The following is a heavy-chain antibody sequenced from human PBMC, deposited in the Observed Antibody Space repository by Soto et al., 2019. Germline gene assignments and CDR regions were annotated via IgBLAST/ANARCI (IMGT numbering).Heavy chain of an antibody. J-gene: IGHJ6*02. CDR1: GLTFNTSG. V-gene: IGHV3-30*03. CDR2: ISYDGATQ. Sequence: QVQLVESGGGVVQPGASLRLSCEVSGLTFNTSGMHWVRQAPGKGLEWLAVISYDGATQYYGDTVKGRFTIYRDNSKNTLFLHMGRLRAEDTAMYYCATKARVTNYLYYGMDVWGLGTTVTVSS. D-gene: IGHD2-21*02. CDR3: ATKARVTNYLYYGMDV.